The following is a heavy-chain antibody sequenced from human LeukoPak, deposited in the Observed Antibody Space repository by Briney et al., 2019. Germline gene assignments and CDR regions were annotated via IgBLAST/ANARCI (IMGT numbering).Heavy chain of an antibody. CDR3: ATTPRDGYNYAFDY. Sequence: GRSLRLSCAASGFTFSSYAMHWVRQAPGKGLEWVAVISYDGSNKYYADSVKGRFTISRDNSKNTLYLQMNSLRAEDTAVYYCATTPRDGYNYAFDYWAREPWSPSPQ. V-gene: IGHV3-30-3*01. J-gene: IGHJ4*02. CDR1: GFTFSSYA. D-gene: IGHD5-24*01. CDR2: ISYDGSNK.